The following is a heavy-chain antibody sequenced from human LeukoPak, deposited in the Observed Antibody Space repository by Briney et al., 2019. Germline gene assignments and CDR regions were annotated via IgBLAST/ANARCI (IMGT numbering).Heavy chain of an antibody. J-gene: IGHJ4*02. Sequence: GGSLRLSCAASGFTFSDYYMSWIRQAPGKGLEWVSYISSSSSTIYYADSVKGRFTISRDNAKNSLYLQMNSLRAEDTAVYYCARDGLYSSGWYYFDYWGRGTLVTVSS. D-gene: IGHD6-19*01. V-gene: IGHV3-11*04. CDR1: GFTFSDYY. CDR2: ISSSSSTI. CDR3: ARDGLYSSGWYYFDY.